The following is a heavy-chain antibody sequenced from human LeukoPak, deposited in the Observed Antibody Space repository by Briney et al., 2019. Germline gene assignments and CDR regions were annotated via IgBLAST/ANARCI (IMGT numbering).Heavy chain of an antibody. CDR3: ARHGPSYYFDY. J-gene: IGHJ4*02. Sequence: PGGSLRLSCAASGFIFSNHWMTWVRQAPGKGLEWVANIKPDGSQQYYVDSMEGRFTISRDNAKNSLYLQMNSLRTEDTAVYYCARHGPSYYFDYWGQGTLVTVSS. CDR1: GFIFSNHW. V-gene: IGHV3-7*03. D-gene: IGHD3-16*01. CDR2: IKPDGSQQ.